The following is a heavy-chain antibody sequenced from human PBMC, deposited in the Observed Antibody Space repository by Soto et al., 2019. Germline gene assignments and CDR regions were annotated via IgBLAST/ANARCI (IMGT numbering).Heavy chain of an antibody. CDR1: RYTFTSYD. CDR3: ARKRGAGSGWYKQQIFDP. D-gene: IGHD6-19*01. CDR2: MNFNSGNT. Sequence: ASVKVSCKASRYTFTSYDINWVRQATGQGLEWMGWMNFNSGNTGYAHKFQGRVTMTRNTAISTAYMELSSLRSGDTAVYYCARKRGAGSGWYKQQIFDPWGQGTLVTVSS. J-gene: IGHJ5*02. V-gene: IGHV1-8*01.